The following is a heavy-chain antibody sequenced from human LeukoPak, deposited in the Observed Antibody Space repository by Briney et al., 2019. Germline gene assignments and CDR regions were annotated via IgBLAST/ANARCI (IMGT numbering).Heavy chain of an antibody. Sequence: GASVKVSCKASGYSFTNYYMHWVRQAPGQGLEWMGIINPSGGSTSYAQKFQGRVTMTRDTSTSTVYMELSSLRSEDTAVYYCARDRTDYYDSSGYYSLGYWGQGTLVTVSS. CDR2: INPSGGST. CDR3: ARDRTDYYDSSGYYSLGY. D-gene: IGHD3-22*01. CDR1: GYSFTNYY. J-gene: IGHJ4*02. V-gene: IGHV1-46*01.